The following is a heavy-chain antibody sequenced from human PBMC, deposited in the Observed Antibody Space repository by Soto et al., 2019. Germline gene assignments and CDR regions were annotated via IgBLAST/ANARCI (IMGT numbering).Heavy chain of an antibody. Sequence: GASVKVSCKASVGTFSSYTISWVRQAPGQGLEWMGRIIPILGIANYAQKFQGRVTITADKSTSTAYMELSSLRSEDTAVYYCARGKYCSSTSCFTSFDYWGQGTLVTVSS. V-gene: IGHV1-69*02. D-gene: IGHD2-2*02. J-gene: IGHJ4*02. CDR2: IIPILGIA. CDR3: ARGKYCSSTSCFTSFDY. CDR1: VGTFSSYT.